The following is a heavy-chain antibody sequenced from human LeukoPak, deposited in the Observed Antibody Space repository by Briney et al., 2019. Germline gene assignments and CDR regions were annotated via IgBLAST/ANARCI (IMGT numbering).Heavy chain of an antibody. CDR3: AREDFWSGFFDY. CDR1: GFTFSNYA. CDR2: IIGTGTKT. D-gene: IGHD3-3*01. J-gene: IGHJ4*02. Sequence: PGGSLRLSCAASGFTFSNYAMIWVRQAPGKGLEWVSVIIGTGTKTHYADSVKGRFTISRDNAKNSLYLQMNSLRAEDTAVYYCAREDFWSGFFDYWGQGTLVTVSS. V-gene: IGHV3-23*01.